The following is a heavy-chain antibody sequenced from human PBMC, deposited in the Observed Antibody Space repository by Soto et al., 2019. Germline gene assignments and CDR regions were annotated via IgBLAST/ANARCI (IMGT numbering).Heavy chain of an antibody. V-gene: IGHV4-59*12. CDR2: VYYTGST. CDR1: GDSISTFY. Sequence: SETLSLTCTVSGDSISTFYWGWMRQSPGKELEWIGYVYYTGSTNYNPSLKSRVTISVDRSKNQFSLKLSSVTAADTAVYYCARDGVATGPWDYYYYGMDVWGQGTTVTVSS. D-gene: IGHD5-12*01. CDR3: ARDGVATGPWDYYYYGMDV. J-gene: IGHJ6*02.